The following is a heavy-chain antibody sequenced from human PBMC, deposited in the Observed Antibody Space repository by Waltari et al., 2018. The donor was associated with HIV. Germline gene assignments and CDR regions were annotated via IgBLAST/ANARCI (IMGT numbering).Heavy chain of an antibody. V-gene: IGHV4-59*01. CDR3: ASVGGDAYTSGRFFDF. CDR2: ICYKGGT. Sequence: QVQLQESGPGLVKPSETLSLTCNVPNGYFTLYYRSWIRQRPGKRLEWIGYICYKGGTIVNPSLKSRLTLSMDMFTSQLSLRLTSVTAADTAGYYCASVGGDAYTSGRFFDFWGRGTLVTVSS. J-gene: IGHJ4*02. CDR1: NGYFTLYY. D-gene: IGHD3-16*01.